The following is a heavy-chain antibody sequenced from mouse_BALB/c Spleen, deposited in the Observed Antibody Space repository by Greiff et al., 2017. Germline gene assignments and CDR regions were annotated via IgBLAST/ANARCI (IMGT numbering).Heavy chain of an antibody. Sequence: DVMLVESGGGLVKPGGSLKLSCAASGFTFSSYAMSWVRQSPEKRLEWVAEISSGGSYTYYPDTVTGRFTISRDNAKNTLYLEMSSLRSEDTAMYYCARDLLYAMDYWGQGTSVTVSS. CDR1: GFTFSSYA. D-gene: IGHD2-1*01. CDR3: ARDLLYAMDY. CDR2: ISSGGSYT. V-gene: IGHV5-9-4*01. J-gene: IGHJ4*01.